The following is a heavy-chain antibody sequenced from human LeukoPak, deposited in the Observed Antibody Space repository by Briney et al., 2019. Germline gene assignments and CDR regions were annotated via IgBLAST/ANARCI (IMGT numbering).Heavy chain of an antibody. CDR1: GGTFSSYA. CDR2: IIPIFGTA. CDR3: GRGSPFNSNFGGFDY. Sequence: ASVKVSCKASGGTFSSYAISWVRQAPGQGLEWMGGIIPIFGTANYAQKFQGRVTITTDESTSIAYMELSSLRSEDTAVYYCGRGSPFNSNFGGFDYWGQGTLVTVSS. V-gene: IGHV1-69*05. D-gene: IGHD1-7*01. J-gene: IGHJ4*02.